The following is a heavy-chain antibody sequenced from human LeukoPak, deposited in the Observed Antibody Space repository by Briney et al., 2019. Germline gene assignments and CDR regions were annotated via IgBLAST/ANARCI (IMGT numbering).Heavy chain of an antibody. D-gene: IGHD5-24*01. V-gene: IGHV1-3*01. J-gene: IGHJ4*02. CDR1: GYTFTTYV. Sequence: ASVKVSCKASGYTFTTYVMHWVRQAPGQRLEWMGWINAGNGNTRYSQKFQGRVTITRDTSASTAFMDLTSLRSEGTAIYYCAREIDRDGYNRFFDYWGQGTLVTVSS. CDR3: AREIDRDGYNRFFDY. CDR2: INAGNGNT.